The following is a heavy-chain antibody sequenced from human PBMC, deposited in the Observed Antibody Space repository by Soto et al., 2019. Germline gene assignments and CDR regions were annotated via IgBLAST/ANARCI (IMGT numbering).Heavy chain of an antibody. CDR1: GITFSSYG. V-gene: IGHV3-33*06. CDR3: AKDHDVFDTIFGVVIIHYGMDV. CDR2: IWYDGSNK. D-gene: IGHD3-3*01. Sequence: GGSLRLPCASYGITFSSYGMHWVRTAPGKGLESVAVIWYDGSNKYYADSVKGRFTISRDNSKNTLYLQMNSLRAEDTAVYYCAKDHDVFDTIFGVVIIHYGMDVWVQGPKVTVSS. J-gene: IGHJ6*02.